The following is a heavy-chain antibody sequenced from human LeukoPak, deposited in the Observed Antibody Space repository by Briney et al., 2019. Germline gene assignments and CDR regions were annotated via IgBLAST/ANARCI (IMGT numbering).Heavy chain of an antibody. J-gene: IGHJ4*02. CDR2: ISSSSSTI. D-gene: IGHD3-3*01. Sequence: GGSLRLSCAASGFAFSSYSMNWVRQAPGKGLEWVSYISSSSSTIYYADSVKGRFTISRDNAKNSLYLQMNSLRAEDTAVYYCAREGLRFDFWSGPYFDYWGQGTLVTVSS. CDR3: AREGLRFDFWSGPYFDY. CDR1: GFAFSSYS. V-gene: IGHV3-48*01.